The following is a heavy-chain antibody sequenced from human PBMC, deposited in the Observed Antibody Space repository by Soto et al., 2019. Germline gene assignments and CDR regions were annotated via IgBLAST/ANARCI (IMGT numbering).Heavy chain of an antibody. CDR3: ARLYTYGYYHFDH. D-gene: IGHD3-22*01. Sequence: PSETLSLTCTVSGDSISGGNYYWTWIRQHPGRGLEWIGYIYYTGTTHYSPSLQSRVTMSVDTSKNQISLTLTSLTPADTAVYSCARLYTYGYYHFDHWGQGTLVTVSS. CDR2: IYYTGTT. V-gene: IGHV4-31*03. CDR1: GDSISGGNYY. J-gene: IGHJ4*02.